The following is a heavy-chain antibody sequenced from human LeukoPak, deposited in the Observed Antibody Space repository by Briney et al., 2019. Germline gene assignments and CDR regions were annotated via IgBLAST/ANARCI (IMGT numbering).Heavy chain of an antibody. J-gene: IGHJ4*02. CDR2: IYYSGGT. Sequence: SETLSLTCTVSGGSISSYYWSWIRQPPGKGLEWIGYIYYSGGTNYNPSLKSRVTISVDTSKNQFSLKLSSVTAADTAVYYCARARNPVLDYWGQGTLVTVSS. V-gene: IGHV4-59*01. CDR3: ARARNPVLDY. CDR1: GGSISSYY. D-gene: IGHD1-14*01.